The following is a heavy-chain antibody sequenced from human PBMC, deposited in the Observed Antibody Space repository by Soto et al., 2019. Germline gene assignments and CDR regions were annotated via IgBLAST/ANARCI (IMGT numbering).Heavy chain of an antibody. D-gene: IGHD3-16*01. J-gene: IGHJ6*02. CDR2: ISGSGTST. CDR3: AKTRGDYWYYAMDV. V-gene: IGHV3-23*01. CDR1: GFTFSSA. Sequence: PGGSLRLSCAASGFTFSSAMSWVRQAPGKGLEWVSAISGSGTSTYYADSVRGRFTISRDNPKNTLYLQMNSLRVEDTAVYYCAKTRGDYWYYAMDVWGQGTTVTVSS.